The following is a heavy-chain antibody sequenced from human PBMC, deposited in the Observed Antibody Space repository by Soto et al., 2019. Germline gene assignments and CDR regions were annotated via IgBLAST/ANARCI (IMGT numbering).Heavy chain of an antibody. V-gene: IGHV4-59*01. CDR1: GDSITDYY. Sequence: QVQLQESGPGLVKPSETLSLTCTVSGDSITDYYWSWIRESPGKGLEWIAHIHHTGTANYNPSLKSRVTISVDTSKSQFSLRLSSVTAADTAVYFCARYSVATIRFFDYWGQGTLVTVSS. J-gene: IGHJ4*02. CDR3: ARYSVATIRFFDY. CDR2: IHHTGTA. D-gene: IGHD5-12*01.